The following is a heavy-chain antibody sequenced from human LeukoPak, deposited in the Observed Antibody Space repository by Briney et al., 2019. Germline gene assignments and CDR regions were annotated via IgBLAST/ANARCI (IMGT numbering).Heavy chain of an antibody. J-gene: IGHJ3*02. V-gene: IGHV3-30*18. D-gene: IGHD3-9*01. CDR3: ANFDGDSQAFHI. Sequence: GGSLRLSCAASGFTFTNYNMHWVRQTPGKGLQWVAAILYDGSKKYYADSVKGRFSVYRDNSDYTLYLQMNNLKTDDTALYSCANFDGDSQAFHIWGLGTMVTVSS. CDR1: GFTFTNYN. CDR2: ILYDGSKK.